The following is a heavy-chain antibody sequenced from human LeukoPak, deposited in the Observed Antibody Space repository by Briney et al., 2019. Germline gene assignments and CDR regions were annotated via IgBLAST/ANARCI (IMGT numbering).Heavy chain of an antibody. CDR2: ISGSGGST. Sequence: GGSLRLSCTASGFTFSSYAMSWVRLAPGKGLEWVSAISGSGGSTYYADSVKGRFTISRDNSKNTLYLQMNSLRAEDTAVYYCAKFGNYYDSSGYLYWGQGTLVTVSS. J-gene: IGHJ4*02. CDR1: GFTFSSYA. D-gene: IGHD3-22*01. V-gene: IGHV3-23*01. CDR3: AKFGNYYDSSGYLY.